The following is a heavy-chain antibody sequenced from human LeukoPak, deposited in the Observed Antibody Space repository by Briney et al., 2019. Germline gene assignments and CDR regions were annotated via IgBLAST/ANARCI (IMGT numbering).Heavy chain of an antibody. D-gene: IGHD2-15*01. CDR2: INPNSGGT. CDR1: GYTFTSYG. Sequence: GASVEVSCKASGYTFTSYGISWVRQAPGQGLEWMGWINPNSGGTNYAQKFQGRVTMTRDTSISTAYMELSRLRSDDTAVYYCARGATPQAYYMDVWGKGTTVTVSS. CDR3: ARGATPQAYYMDV. V-gene: IGHV1-2*02. J-gene: IGHJ6*03.